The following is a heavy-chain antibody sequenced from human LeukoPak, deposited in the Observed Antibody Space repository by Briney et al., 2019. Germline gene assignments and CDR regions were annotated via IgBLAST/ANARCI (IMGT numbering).Heavy chain of an antibody. CDR3: AREWVVVVPAATYYYYYYMDV. J-gene: IGHJ6*03. Sequence: ASVKVSCXASGYTFTSYGISWVRQAPGQGLEWMGWISAYNGNTNFAQKLQGRVTMTTDTSTSTAYMELRSLRSDDTAVYYCAREWVVVVPAATYYYYYYMDVWGKGTTVTVSS. D-gene: IGHD2-2*01. V-gene: IGHV1-18*01. CDR2: ISAYNGNT. CDR1: GYTFTSYG.